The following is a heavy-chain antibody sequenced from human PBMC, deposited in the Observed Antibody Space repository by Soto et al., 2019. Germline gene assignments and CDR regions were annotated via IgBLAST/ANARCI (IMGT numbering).Heavy chain of an antibody. D-gene: IGHD6-13*01. CDR3: ASAGAAAGIRVKNFGY. V-gene: IGHV4-31*02. Sequence: GGSISSGGYYWSWIRQHPGKGLEWLGSIYYSGSTYYNPSLKSRVTISVDTPKNQFSLKLSSVTAAHTAVYYCASAGAAAGIRVKNFGYWGQGALVTVSS. CDR2: IYYSGST. J-gene: IGHJ4*02. CDR1: GGSISSGGYY.